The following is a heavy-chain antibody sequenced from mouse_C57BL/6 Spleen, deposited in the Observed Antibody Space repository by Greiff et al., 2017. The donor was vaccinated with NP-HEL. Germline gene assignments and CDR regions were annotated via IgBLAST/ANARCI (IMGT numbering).Heavy chain of an antibody. D-gene: IGHD2-4*01. Sequence: VKLQESGPGLVQPSQSLSIPCTVSGFSLTSYGVHWVRQSPGKGLEWLGVIWSGGSTDYNAAFISRLSISKDNSKSQVFFKMNSLQADDTAIYYCARMITTAWFAYWGQGTLVTVSA. CDR1: GFSLTSYG. CDR2: IWSGGST. J-gene: IGHJ3*01. CDR3: ARMITTAWFAY. V-gene: IGHV2-2*01.